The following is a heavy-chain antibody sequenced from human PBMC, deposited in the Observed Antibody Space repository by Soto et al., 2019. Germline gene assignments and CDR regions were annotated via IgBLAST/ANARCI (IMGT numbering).Heavy chain of an antibody. J-gene: IGHJ4*02. D-gene: IGHD3-3*01. V-gene: IGHV1-2*02. CDR1: GYTFTGYY. CDR2: INPNSGGT. CDR3: ARDLAITIFGVVTAPFDY. Sequence: QVQLVQSGAEVKKPGASVKVSCKASGYTFTGYYMHWVRQAPGQGLEWMGWINPNSGGTNYAQKFQGRVTMTRDTSISTGYMELSRLRSDDTAVYYCARDLAITIFGVVTAPFDYWGQGTLVTVSS.